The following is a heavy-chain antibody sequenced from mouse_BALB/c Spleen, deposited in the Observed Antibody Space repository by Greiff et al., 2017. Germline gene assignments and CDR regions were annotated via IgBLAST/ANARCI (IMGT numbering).Heavy chain of an antibody. CDR1: GFTFSSFG. D-gene: IGHD4-1*02. CDR2: ISSGSSTI. J-gene: IGHJ1*01. Sequence: EVQRVESGGGLVQPGGSRKLSCAASGFTFSSFGMHWVRQAPEKGLEWVAYISSGSSTIYYADTVKGRFTISRDNPKNTLFLQMTSLRSEDTAMYYCARGPTGNWYFDVWGAGTTVTVSS. CDR3: ARGPTGNWYFDV. V-gene: IGHV5-17*02.